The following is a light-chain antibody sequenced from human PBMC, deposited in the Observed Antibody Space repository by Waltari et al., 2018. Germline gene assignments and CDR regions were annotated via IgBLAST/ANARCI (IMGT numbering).Light chain of an antibody. J-gene: IGLJ1*01. Sequence: QLVLTQSPSASASLGASVKLTCTLSSGHSSYAIAWHQQQPEKGPRYLMKLNSDGSHSKGDGIPDRFSGSSSGAERYLTISSLQSGDEADYYCQTWGTGVFGTGTKVTVL. CDR1: SGHSSYA. CDR3: QTWGTGV. CDR2: LNSDGSH. V-gene: IGLV4-69*01.